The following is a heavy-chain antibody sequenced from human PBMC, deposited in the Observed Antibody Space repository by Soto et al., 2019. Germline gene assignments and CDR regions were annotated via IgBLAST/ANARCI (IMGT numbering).Heavy chain of an antibody. Sequence: QVQLVQSGAEVKKPGASVKVSCKASGYTFTSYATHWVRQAPGQRLEWMGWINAGNGNTKYSQKFQGRVTITRDTSASTAYMELSSLRSEDTAVYYCALYCSGGSCYQEYNWFDPWGQGTLVTVSS. CDR1: GYTFTSYA. V-gene: IGHV1-3*01. CDR3: ALYCSGGSCYQEYNWFDP. D-gene: IGHD2-15*01. CDR2: INAGNGNT. J-gene: IGHJ5*02.